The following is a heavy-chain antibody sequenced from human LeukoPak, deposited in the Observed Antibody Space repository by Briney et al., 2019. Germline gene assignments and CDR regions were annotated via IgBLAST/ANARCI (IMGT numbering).Heavy chain of an antibody. D-gene: IGHD4-23*01. J-gene: IGHJ6*02. V-gene: IGHV1-69*04. CDR1: GGTFSSYA. CDR3: AREGYGGSAYFYYYGMDV. Sequence: ASVKVSCKASGGTFSSYAISWVRQAPGQGLEWMGRIIPIFGIANYAQKFQGRVTITADKSTSTAYMELSSLRSEDTAVYYCAREGYGGSAYFYYYGMDVWGQGTTVTVSS. CDR2: IIPIFGIA.